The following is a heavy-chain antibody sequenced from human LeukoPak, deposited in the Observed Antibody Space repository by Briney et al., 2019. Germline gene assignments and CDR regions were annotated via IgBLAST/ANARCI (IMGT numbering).Heavy chain of an antibody. J-gene: IGHJ4*02. Sequence: PSETLSLTCTVSGVSITSYYWSWIRQPPGKGLEWIGSIYHRGSTNDNPSLKSRVTTSVDTSKNQFSLKLSSVTAADTAVYYCARRGYYYDSSHYYYFDYWGQGTLVTVSS. CDR3: ARRGYYYDSSHYYYFDY. V-gene: IGHV4-59*08. D-gene: IGHD3-22*01. CDR1: GVSITSYY. CDR2: IYHRGST.